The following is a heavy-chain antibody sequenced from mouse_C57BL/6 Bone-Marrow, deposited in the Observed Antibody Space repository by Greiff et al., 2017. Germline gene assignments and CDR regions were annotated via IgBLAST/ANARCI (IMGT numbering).Heavy chain of an antibody. CDR1: GYTFTSYW. V-gene: IGHV1-69*01. D-gene: IGHD2-14*01. CDR3: ARVRRGDY. J-gene: IGHJ2*01. CDR2: IDPSDSYT. Sequence: QVQLQQPGAELVMPGASVKLSCKASGYTFTSYWMHWVKQRPGQGLEWIGEIDPSDSYTNYNQKFKGKSTLTVDKSSRTAYMQLSSLTSEDSAVYYCARVRRGDYWGQGTTLTVSS.